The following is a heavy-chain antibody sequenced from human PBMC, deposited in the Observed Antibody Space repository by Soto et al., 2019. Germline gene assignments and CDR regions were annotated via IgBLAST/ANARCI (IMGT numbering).Heavy chain of an antibody. CDR1: GDSVSSNSSA. CDR3: AVGGARHAFEI. Sequence: SXTLSLSFDISGDSVSSNSSALNWIRQSPSRGLEWLGRTYYRSKWYNDYAVSVKSRITINPDTSKNQFSLQLNSVTPEDTAVYYCAVGGARHAFEIWGQGTMVTVSS. V-gene: IGHV6-1*01. D-gene: IGHD3-16*01. J-gene: IGHJ3*02. CDR2: TYYRSKWYN.